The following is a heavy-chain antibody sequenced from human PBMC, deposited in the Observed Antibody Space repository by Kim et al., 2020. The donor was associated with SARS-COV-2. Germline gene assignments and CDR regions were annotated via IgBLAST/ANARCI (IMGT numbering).Heavy chain of an antibody. D-gene: IGHD6-19*01. J-gene: IGHJ4*02. CDR2: IYYSGST. Sequence: SETLSLTCTVSGVSISSSSYYWGWIRQPPGKGLEWIGSIYYSGSTYYNPSLKSRVTISVDTSKNQFSLKLSSVTAADTAVYYCARLGAVAGIDYWGQGTL. V-gene: IGHV4-39*01. CDR1: GVSISSSSYY. CDR3: ARLGAVAGIDY.